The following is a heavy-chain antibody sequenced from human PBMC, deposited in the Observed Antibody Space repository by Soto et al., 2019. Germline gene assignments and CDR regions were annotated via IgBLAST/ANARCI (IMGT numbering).Heavy chain of an antibody. Sequence: QVQLVQSGAEVKKPGSSVKVSCKASGGTFSSYAISWVRQAPGQGLEWMGGIIPIFGTGNYAQKVQGRVTITADESTSTGDMEVSSLTSEDTAVYYCARGVVGATTGYSYYGMDVWGQETTLTVSS. CDR3: ARGVVGATTGYSYYGMDV. CDR1: GGTFSSYA. J-gene: IGHJ6*02. CDR2: IIPIFGTG. V-gene: IGHV1-69*01. D-gene: IGHD1-26*01.